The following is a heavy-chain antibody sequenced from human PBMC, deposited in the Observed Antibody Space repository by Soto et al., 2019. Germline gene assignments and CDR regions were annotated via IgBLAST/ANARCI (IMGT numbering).Heavy chain of an antibody. V-gene: IGHV4-59*08. CDR3: ARHPVCCRGSSCYGYYTMDV. J-gene: IGHJ6*02. CDR1: GGSISNSY. CDR2: IYSSGST. D-gene: IGHD2-2*01. Sequence: PSETLSLTCTVSGGSISNSYWSWIRQSPEKGLEWIGYIYSSGSTNYNPSLNSRVTISVDTSKNQFSLKLSSLSAADTAVYSCARHPVCCRGSSCYGYYTMDVWGQGTTVTVSS.